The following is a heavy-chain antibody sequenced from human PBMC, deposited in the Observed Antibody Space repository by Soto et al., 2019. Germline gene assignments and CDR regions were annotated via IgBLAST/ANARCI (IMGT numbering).Heavy chain of an antibody. CDR3: ARGPHPGGVYASTHRQYYYYYGMDV. CDR2: IYHSGST. J-gene: IGHJ6*02. D-gene: IGHD2-8*01. CDR1: GGSISSGGYS. Sequence: TSETLSLTCAVSGGSISSGGYSWSWIRQPPGKGLEWIGYIYHSGSTYYNPSLKSRVTISVDRSKNQFSLKLSSVTAADTAVYYCARGPHPGGVYASTHRQYYYYYGMDVWGQGTTVTV. V-gene: IGHV4-30-2*01.